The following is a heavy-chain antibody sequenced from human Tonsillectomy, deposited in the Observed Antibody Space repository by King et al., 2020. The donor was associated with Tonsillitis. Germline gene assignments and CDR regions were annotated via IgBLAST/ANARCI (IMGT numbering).Heavy chain of an antibody. D-gene: IGHD5-24*01. Sequence: VQLQESGPGLVKPSQTLSLTCTVSCGSISSSDYYWSWIRQPPGKGLAWSGDIYFRGNSSCNPPLKSRVDISLDTSNNRFSLKLSSVTAADTAVYYCARVPGETATTSFALDYWGQGTLVTVSS. J-gene: IGHJ4*02. CDR3: ARVPGETATTSFALDY. CDR2: IYFRGNS. V-gene: IGHV4-30-4*01. CDR1: CGSISSSDYY.